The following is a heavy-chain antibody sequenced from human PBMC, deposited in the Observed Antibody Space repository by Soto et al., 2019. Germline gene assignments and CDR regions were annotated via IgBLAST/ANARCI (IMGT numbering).Heavy chain of an antibody. V-gene: IGHV3-23*01. CDR2: ISGSGGST. J-gene: IGHJ4*02. D-gene: IGHD6-13*01. CDR1: GFTFSTYA. CDR3: ACIGSSWPPFDY. Sequence: PGGSLRLSCAASGFTFSTYAMSWVRQAPGKGLEWVSAISGSGGSTYYADSVKGRFTISRDNSKNTLYLQMNSLRAEDTAVYYCACIGSSWPPFDYWGQGTLVTVSS.